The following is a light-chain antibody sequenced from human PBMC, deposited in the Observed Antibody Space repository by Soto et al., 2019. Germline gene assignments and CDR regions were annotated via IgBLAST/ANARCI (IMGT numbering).Light chain of an antibody. Sequence: EIVLTQSPATLSLSPGERATLSCRASQSIGTYLAWYQQTPGQAPRLLIYDASNRATGIPARFSGSGSGTDFTLTISSLEPADFAVYYCQLRNNWPPEVTFGPGTKVDIK. J-gene: IGKJ3*01. CDR2: DAS. V-gene: IGKV3-11*01. CDR1: QSIGTY. CDR3: QLRNNWPPEVT.